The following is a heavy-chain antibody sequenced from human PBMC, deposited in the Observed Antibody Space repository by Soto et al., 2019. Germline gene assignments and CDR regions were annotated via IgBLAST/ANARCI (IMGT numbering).Heavy chain of an antibody. CDR3: DRAPMVGTRSYFDH. D-gene: IGHD1-26*01. CDR2: IYSNWNT. V-gene: IGHV4-59*01. CDR1: GGSISNVY. J-gene: IGHJ4*02. Sequence: QVQLQESGPGLVKPSETLSLTCSVSGGSISNVYWSWIRQPPGQGREWIGYIYSNWNTNYNHSLTSLICISIETAKNQISLNPTSVTAADTAVYYCDRAPMVGTRSYFDHWGQGTPVTVSS.